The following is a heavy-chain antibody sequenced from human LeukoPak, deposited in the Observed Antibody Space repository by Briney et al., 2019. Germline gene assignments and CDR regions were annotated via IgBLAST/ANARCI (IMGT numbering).Heavy chain of an antibody. CDR3: ARPQGTTRPHDAFDI. D-gene: IGHD4-17*01. J-gene: IGHJ3*02. CDR1: GYTFTGYY. CDR2: INPNSGDT. V-gene: IGHV1-2*02. Sequence: GASVKVSCKASGYTFTGYYMHWVRQAPGQGLEWMGWINPNSGDTNYAQKFQGRVTMTRDTSISTAYMELSRLRSDDTAVYYCARPQGTTRPHDAFDIWGQGTMVTVSS.